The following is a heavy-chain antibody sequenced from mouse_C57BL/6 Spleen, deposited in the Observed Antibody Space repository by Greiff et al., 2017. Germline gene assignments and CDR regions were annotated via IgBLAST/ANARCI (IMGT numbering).Heavy chain of an antibody. D-gene: IGHD2-1*01. J-gene: IGHJ4*01. CDR2: ISSGGDYI. V-gene: IGHV5-9-1*02. CDR1: GFTFSSYA. CDR3: TRDRGNYVDYAMDY. Sequence: EVQVVESGEGLVKPGGSLKLSCAASGFTFSSYAMSWVRQTPEKRLEWVAYISSGGDYIYYADTVKGRFTISRDNARNTLYLQMSSLKSEDTAMYYCTRDRGNYVDYAMDYWGQGTSVTVSS.